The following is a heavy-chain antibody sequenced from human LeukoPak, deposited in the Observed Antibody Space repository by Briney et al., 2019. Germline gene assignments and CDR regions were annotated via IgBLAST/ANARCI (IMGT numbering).Heavy chain of an antibody. CDR2: IYTSGST. D-gene: IGHD6-13*01. CDR1: GGSISSGSYY. Sequence: SETLSLTCTVSGGSISSGSYYWSWTRQPAGKGLEWIGRIYTSGSTNYNPSLKSRVTISVDTSKNQFSLKLSSVTAADTAVYYCAGRSIAAAGTDYWGQGTLVTVSS. V-gene: IGHV4-61*02. CDR3: AGRSIAAAGTDY. J-gene: IGHJ4*02.